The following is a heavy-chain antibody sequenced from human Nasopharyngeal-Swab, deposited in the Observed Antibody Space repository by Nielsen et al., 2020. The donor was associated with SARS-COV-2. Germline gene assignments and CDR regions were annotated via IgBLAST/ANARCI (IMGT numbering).Heavy chain of an antibody. J-gene: IGHJ4*02. CDR2: SNHSGST. CDR3: ARGYPFFEYSSSYYFDY. D-gene: IGHD6-6*01. V-gene: IGHV4-34*01. Sequence: RQAPGKGREWIGESNHSGSTNYNPSLKSRVTISVDTSKNQFSLKLSSVTAADTAVYYCARGYPFFEYSSSYYFDYWGQGTLVTVSS.